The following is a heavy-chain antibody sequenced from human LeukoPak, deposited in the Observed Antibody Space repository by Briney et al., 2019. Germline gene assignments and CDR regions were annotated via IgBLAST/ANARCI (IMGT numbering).Heavy chain of an antibody. CDR1: GFTFSSYA. J-gene: IGHJ4*02. D-gene: IGHD3-22*01. CDR2: ISGSGGST. V-gene: IGHV3-23*01. CDR3: AKDRAAMIVVVTHFDY. Sequence: GGSLRLSCAASGFTFSSYAMSWVRQAPGKGLEWVSAISGSGGSTYYADSVKGRFTISRDNSKNTLYLQMNSLRAEDTAVYCCAKDRAAMIVVVTHFDYWGQGTLVTVSS.